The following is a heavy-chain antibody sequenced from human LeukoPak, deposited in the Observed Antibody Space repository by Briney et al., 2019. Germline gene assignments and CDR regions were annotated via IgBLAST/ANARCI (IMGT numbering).Heavy chain of an antibody. CDR2: INPHSGGT. Sequence: GASVKVSCKASGYTFTGNYMHWVRQAPGQGLEWMGWINPHSGGTNYAQNFQGRVTMTRDTSISTAYMELSRLRSDDTALYYCARDQGTTMVYFDYWGQGSLVTVSS. CDR1: GYTFTGNY. V-gene: IGHV1-2*02. D-gene: IGHD5-18*01. J-gene: IGHJ4*02. CDR3: ARDQGTTMVYFDY.